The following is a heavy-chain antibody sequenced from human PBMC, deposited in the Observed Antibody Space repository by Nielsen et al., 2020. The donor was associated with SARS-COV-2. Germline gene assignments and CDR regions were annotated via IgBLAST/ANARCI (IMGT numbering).Heavy chain of an antibody. CDR2: ISWNSGSI. J-gene: IGHJ6*02. CDR3: ANLVTSPNYGMDV. Sequence: SLKISCAPSGFSFNSYTMNWVRQAPGKGLEWVSGISWNSGSIGYADSVKGRFTISRDNAKNSLYLQMNSLRAEDTALYYCANLVTSPNYGMDVWGQGTTVTVSS. V-gene: IGHV3-9*01. D-gene: IGHD3-9*01. CDR1: GFSFNSYT.